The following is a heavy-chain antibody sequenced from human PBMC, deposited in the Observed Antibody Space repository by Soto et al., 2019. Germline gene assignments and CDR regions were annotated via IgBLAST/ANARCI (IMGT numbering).Heavy chain of an antibody. J-gene: IGHJ6*02. CDR2: IIPIFGTA. D-gene: IGHD6-13*01. CDR3: ARDEYSSSWPLYYYGMDV. CDR1: GGTFISYA. Sequence: VASVKVSCKASGGTFISYAISWVRQAPGQGLEWMGGIIPIFGTANYAQKFQGRVTITADKSTSTAYMELSSLRSEDTAVYYCARDEYSSSWPLYYYGMDVWGQGTTVTVSS. V-gene: IGHV1-69*06.